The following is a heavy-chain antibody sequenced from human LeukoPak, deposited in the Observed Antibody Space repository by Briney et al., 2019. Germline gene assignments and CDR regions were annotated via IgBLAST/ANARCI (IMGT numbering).Heavy chain of an antibody. CDR2: ISYDGSNK. Sequence: GGSLRLSCAASGFTFSSYAMHWVRQAPGKGLEWVAVISYDGSNKYYADSVKGRFTISRDNSKNTLYLQMNSLRAEDTAVYYCARTAFIAALDYWGQGTLVTVSS. D-gene: IGHD6-6*01. CDR3: ARTAFIAALDY. CDR1: GFTFSSYA. V-gene: IGHV3-30*04. J-gene: IGHJ4*02.